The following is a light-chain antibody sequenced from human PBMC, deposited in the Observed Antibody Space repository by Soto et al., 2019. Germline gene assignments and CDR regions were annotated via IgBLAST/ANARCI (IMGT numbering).Light chain of an antibody. J-gene: IGLJ1*01. CDR2: DVS. Sequence: QSALTQPACVSGSPGQSITISCAGTSSDVGGYNYVSWYQQHPGKAPKLMIYDVSNRPSGVSNRFSGSKSGNTASLTISGLQAEDEADYYCSSYTSSSTLLYVFGTGTKLTV. CDR3: SSYTSSSTLLYV. V-gene: IGLV2-14*01. CDR1: SSDVGGYNY.